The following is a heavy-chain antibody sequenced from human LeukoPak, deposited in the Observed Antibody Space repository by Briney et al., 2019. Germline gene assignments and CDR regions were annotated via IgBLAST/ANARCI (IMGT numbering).Heavy chain of an antibody. D-gene: IGHD1-26*01. CDR2: INTDGSST. CDR1: GFTFSSHW. J-gene: IGHJ5*02. CDR3: ARDEGGSYR. V-gene: IGHV3-74*01. Sequence: GGSLRLSCAASGFTFSSHWMHWVRQAPGKGLVWFSRINTDGSSTSYADSVKGRFTISRDNAKNTLYLQMNSLRAEDTAVYYCARDEGGSYRWGQGTLVTVSS.